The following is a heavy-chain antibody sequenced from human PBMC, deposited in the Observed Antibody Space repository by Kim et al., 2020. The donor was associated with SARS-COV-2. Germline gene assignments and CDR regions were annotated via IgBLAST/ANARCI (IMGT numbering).Heavy chain of an antibody. J-gene: IGHJ4*02. Sequence: NGNTQYSQKFQGRVTITRDTSASTAYMELSSLRSEDTSVYYCARATDFDYWGQGTLVTVSS. CDR3: ARATDFDY. V-gene: IGHV1-3*01. CDR2: NGNT.